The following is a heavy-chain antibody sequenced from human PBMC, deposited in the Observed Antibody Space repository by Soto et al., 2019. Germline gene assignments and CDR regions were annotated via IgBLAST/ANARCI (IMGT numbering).Heavy chain of an antibody. D-gene: IGHD3-10*01. Sequence: QVQLVQSGAEVKKPGSSVKASCKASGGTFSSYAISWVRQAPGQGLEWMGGIIPIFGTANYAQKFQGRVTITADESTSTAYMELSSLRSEDTAVYYCARLPYYYGSGSLNWFDPWGQGTLVTVSS. V-gene: IGHV1-69*01. CDR1: GGTFSSYA. J-gene: IGHJ5*02. CDR3: ARLPYYYGSGSLNWFDP. CDR2: IIPIFGTA.